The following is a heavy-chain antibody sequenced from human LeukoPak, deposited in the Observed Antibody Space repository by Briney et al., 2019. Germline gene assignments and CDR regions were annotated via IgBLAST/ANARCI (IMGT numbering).Heavy chain of an antibody. V-gene: IGHV3-33*01. J-gene: IGHJ4*02. CDR1: GFTFSSYG. D-gene: IGHD4-17*01. Sequence: GGSLRLSCAASGFTFSSYGMHWVRQAPGEGLEWVAVIWYDGSNKYYADSVKGRFTFSRDNSKNTLYLHMNSLRAEDTAVYYCVRGSTVNYYFDFWGQGTLVTVSS. CDR2: IWYDGSNK. CDR3: VRGSTVNYYFDF.